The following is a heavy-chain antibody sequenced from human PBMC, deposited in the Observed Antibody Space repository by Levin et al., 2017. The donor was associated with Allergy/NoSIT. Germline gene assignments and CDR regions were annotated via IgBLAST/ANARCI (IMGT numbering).Heavy chain of an antibody. D-gene: IGHD3-9*01. Sequence: GGSLRLSCAASGFTFSSYAMSWVRQAPGKGLEWVSAISGSGGSTYYADSVKGRFTISRDNSKNTLYLQMNSLRAEDTAVYYCARGDILTGDDAIFDYWGQGTLVTVSS. V-gene: IGHV3-23*01. CDR2: ISGSGGST. CDR1: GFTFSSYA. CDR3: ARGDILTGDDAIFDY. J-gene: IGHJ4*02.